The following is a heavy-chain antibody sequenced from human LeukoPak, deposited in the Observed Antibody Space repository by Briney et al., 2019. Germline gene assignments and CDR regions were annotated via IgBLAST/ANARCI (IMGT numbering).Heavy chain of an antibody. D-gene: IGHD3-3*01. Sequence: ASVKVSCKASGYTFTSYDINWVRQATGQGLEWMGRMKPNSGNTDYAQKFQGRVTMTRNTSISTAYMELSSLRSEDTAVYYCARGAYYDFWSGYINYYYYYYMDVWGKGTTVTVSS. CDR2: MKPNSGNT. CDR1: GYTFTSYD. CDR3: ARGAYYDFWSGYINYYYYYYMDV. V-gene: IGHV1-8*01. J-gene: IGHJ6*03.